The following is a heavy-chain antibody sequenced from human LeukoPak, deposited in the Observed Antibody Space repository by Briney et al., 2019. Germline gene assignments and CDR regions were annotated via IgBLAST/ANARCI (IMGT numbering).Heavy chain of an antibody. CDR3: ASGQVFDY. Sequence: PGGSLRLSCAASGFTVSSNYMSWVRQAPGKGLEWVSVIYSDGSTYYGDSVKGRFTISRDNSKNTLYLQMNNLRAEDTAVYYCASGQVFDYWGQGTLVTVSS. CDR1: GFTVSSNY. V-gene: IGHV3-53*01. CDR2: IYSDGST. J-gene: IGHJ4*02.